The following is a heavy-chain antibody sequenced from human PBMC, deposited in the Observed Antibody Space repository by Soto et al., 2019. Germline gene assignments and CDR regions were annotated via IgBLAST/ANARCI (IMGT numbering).Heavy chain of an antibody. CDR2: ISTYNGNT. Sequence: GASVKVSCKASGYTFTSYGISWVRQAPGQGPEWMGRISTYNGNTNYVQKLQGRVTMTTDTSTNTAYMELRSLRYDDTAVYYCARDPGYSTTWHQAFDIWGQGTMVTV. CDR3: ARDPGYSTTWHQAFDI. V-gene: IGHV1-18*01. CDR1: GYTFTSYG. D-gene: IGHD6-13*01. J-gene: IGHJ3*02.